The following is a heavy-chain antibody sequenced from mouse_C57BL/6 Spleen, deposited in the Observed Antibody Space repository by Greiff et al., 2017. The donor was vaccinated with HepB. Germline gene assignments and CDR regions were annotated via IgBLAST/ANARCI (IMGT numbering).Heavy chain of an antibody. CDR3: ARGGTSDFDY. J-gene: IGHJ2*01. Sequence: EVNLVESGGGLVKPGGSLKLSCAASGFTFSSYAMSWVRQTPEKRLEWVATISDGGSYTYYPDNVKGRFTISRDNAKNNLYLQMSHLKSEDTAMYYCARGGTSDFDYWGQGTTLTVSS. D-gene: IGHD1-1*01. CDR1: GFTFSSYA. V-gene: IGHV5-4*03. CDR2: ISDGGSYT.